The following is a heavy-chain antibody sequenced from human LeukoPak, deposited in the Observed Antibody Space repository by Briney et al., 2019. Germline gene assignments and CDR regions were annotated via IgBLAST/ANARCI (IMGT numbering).Heavy chain of an antibody. CDR3: ARGKHRFDP. V-gene: IGHV3-21*01. CDR1: GFPFSSYT. J-gene: IGHJ5*02. CDR2: ISSSSTYI. Sequence: GGSLRLSCAASGFPFSSYTMKWVRQAPGKGLECVLSISSSSTYIYYADSVKGRFTISRDNAKNSLFLQMNSLRADDTAVYYCARGKHRFDPWGQGTLVTVSS.